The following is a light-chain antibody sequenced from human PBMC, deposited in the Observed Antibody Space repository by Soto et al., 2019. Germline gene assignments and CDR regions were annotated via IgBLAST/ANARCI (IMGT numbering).Light chain of an antibody. CDR3: CSYAGSYTVV. V-gene: IGLV2-11*01. J-gene: IGLJ1*01. CDR1: SSDVGNYNY. CDR2: DVS. Sequence: QSVLTQPRSVSGSPGQSVTISCTGTSSDVGNYNYVSWYQQHPDKAPKLMIYDVSRRPSGVPDRFSGSKSGNAASLTLSGLQAEDEADYHCCSYAGSYTVVCGSGTKLTVL.